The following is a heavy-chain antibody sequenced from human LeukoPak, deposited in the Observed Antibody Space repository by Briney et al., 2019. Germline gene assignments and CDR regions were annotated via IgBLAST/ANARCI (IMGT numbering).Heavy chain of an antibody. CDR1: GGSISSSSYY. CDR2: IYYSGST. V-gene: IGHV4-39*01. J-gene: IGHJ6*02. CDR3: ARPPITIFDGMDV. Sequence: KPSETLSLTCTVSGGSISSSSYYWGWIRQPPGRGLEWFGSIYYSGSTYYNPSLKSRVTISVDTSKNEFSLKLSSVTAADTAVYYCARPPITIFDGMDVWGQGTTVTVSS. D-gene: IGHD3-3*01.